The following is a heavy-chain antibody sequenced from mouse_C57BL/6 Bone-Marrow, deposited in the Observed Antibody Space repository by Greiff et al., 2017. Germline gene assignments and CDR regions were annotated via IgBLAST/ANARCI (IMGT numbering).Heavy chain of an antibody. CDR2: IYPGSGNT. CDR1: GYTFTDYY. V-gene: IGHV1-76*01. Sequence: QVQLKQSGAELVRPGASVKLSCKASGYTFTDYYINWVKQRPGQGLEWIARIYPGSGNTYYNEKFKGKATLTAEKSSSTAYMQLSSLTSEDSAVYFCARHGQGYFDVWGTGTTVTVSS. J-gene: IGHJ1*03. CDR3: ARHGQGYFDV.